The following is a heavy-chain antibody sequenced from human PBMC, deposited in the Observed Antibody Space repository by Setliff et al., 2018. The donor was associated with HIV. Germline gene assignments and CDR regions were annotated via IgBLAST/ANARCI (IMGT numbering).Heavy chain of an antibody. CDR1: GFTFSSYS. CDR2: ISSSSSYI. D-gene: IGHD6-6*01. CDR3: ARVEDSSINSYTEPDGAFDL. Sequence: GGSLRLSCAASGFTFSSYSMNWVRQAPGKGLEWVSSISSSSSYIYYADSVKGRFTTSRDNAKNSLYLQMNSLRAEDTAVYYCARVEDSSINSYTEPDGAFDLWGQGTMVTVSS. V-gene: IGHV3-21*01. J-gene: IGHJ3*01.